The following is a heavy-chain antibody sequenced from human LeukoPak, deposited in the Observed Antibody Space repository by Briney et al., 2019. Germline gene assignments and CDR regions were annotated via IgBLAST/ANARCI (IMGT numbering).Heavy chain of an antibody. CDR2: IKQDGSEK. V-gene: IGHV3-7*03. D-gene: IGHD3-10*01. CDR1: GFTFSNYW. Sequence: GGSLRLSCEASGFTFSNYWMSWVRRAPGKGLEWVANIKQDGSEKNYVDSVKGRFTISRDNAKNSLYLQMNSLRAEDTAVYYCAKDLLRDRWFGESWGQGTLVTVSS. J-gene: IGHJ5*02. CDR3: AKDLLRDRWFGES.